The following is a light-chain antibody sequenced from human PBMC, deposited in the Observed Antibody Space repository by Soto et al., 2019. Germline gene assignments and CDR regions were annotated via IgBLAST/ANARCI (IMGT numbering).Light chain of an antibody. CDR2: DAS. V-gene: IGKV1-5*01. CDR1: QSPGTW. Sequence: DIQMTQSPSTLSASVGDRVIITCRASQSPGTWMAWYQQKPGTAPVLLLYDASKLESGVPSRFSGRASGTEFTLTITSLQPDDFATYYCQQYFSYPLTFGGGTEVEIK. J-gene: IGKJ4*01. CDR3: QQYFSYPLT.